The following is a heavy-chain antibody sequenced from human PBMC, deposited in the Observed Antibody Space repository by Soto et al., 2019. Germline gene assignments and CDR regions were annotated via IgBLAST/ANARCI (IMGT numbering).Heavy chain of an antibody. J-gene: IGHJ4*02. CDR1: GGTFSSCG. V-gene: IGHV1-69*01. CDR2: IIPIFGTA. Sequence: GASVKVSWKGFGGTFSSCGISWGRHAPGHGLEWVGGIIPIFGTANYAQELQGRVTITAEESTSTAYMELGSVRSEDTAVYYCAREGKVYYFDYWGQGTLVTVSS. CDR3: AREGKVYYFDY.